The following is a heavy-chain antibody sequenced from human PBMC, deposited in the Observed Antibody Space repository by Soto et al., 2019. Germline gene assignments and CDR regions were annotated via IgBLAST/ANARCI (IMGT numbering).Heavy chain of an antibody. V-gene: IGHV1-24*01. D-gene: IGHD3-16*02. CDR3: ATVGYDYVWGSYRTFDY. CDR2: FDPEDGET. Sequence: GASVKVSCKVSGYTLTELSMHWVRQAPGKGLEWMGGFDPEDGETIYAQKFQGRVTMAEDTSTDTAYMELSSLRSEDTAVYYCATVGYDYVWGSYRTFDYWGQGTLVTVSS. CDR1: GYTLTELS. J-gene: IGHJ4*02.